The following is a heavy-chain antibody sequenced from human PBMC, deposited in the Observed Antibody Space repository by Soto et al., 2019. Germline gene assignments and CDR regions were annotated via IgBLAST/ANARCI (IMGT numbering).Heavy chain of an antibody. D-gene: IGHD2-21*01. CDR1: GFTFSRSI. CDR2: ISSTSTNI. Sequence: PGGSLRLSCAASGFTFSRSIMHWVRQAPGKGLEWIATISSTSTNIYYADSVKGRFIISRDNPKNSLYLQMNSLRAEDMAVYFCARGIASSSLVTFDVWGQGTMVTVS. V-gene: IGHV3-21*01. J-gene: IGHJ3*01. CDR3: ARGIASSSLVTFDV.